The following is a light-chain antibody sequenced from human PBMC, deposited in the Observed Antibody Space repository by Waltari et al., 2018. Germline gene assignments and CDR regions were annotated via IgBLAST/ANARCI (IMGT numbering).Light chain of an antibody. CDR2: HAS. J-gene: IGKJ1*01. Sequence: IVLTQSPGTLSLSPGESATLSCRASQSVSTYLAWYQQKPGQAPRLLIYHASTRAAGIPDRFSGSGSGTDFSLTSSRLEPEDFAVDHCQHYLRLPATFGQGTKVEIK. V-gene: IGKV3-20*01. CDR3: QHYLRLPAT. CDR1: QSVSTY.